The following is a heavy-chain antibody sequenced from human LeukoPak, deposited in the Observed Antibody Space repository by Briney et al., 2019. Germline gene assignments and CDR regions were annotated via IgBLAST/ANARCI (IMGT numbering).Heavy chain of an antibody. V-gene: IGHV4-34*01. CDR3: ARWIGVYWATHYFDY. CDR1: GGSFSGYY. J-gene: IGHJ4*02. Sequence: SETLSLTCAVYGGSFSGYYWSWIRQPPGKGLEWIGEINHSGSTNYNPSLKSRVTISVDTSKNQFSLKLSSVTAADTAVYYCARWIGVYWATHYFDYWGQGTLITVSS. D-gene: IGHD2-2*03. CDR2: INHSGST.